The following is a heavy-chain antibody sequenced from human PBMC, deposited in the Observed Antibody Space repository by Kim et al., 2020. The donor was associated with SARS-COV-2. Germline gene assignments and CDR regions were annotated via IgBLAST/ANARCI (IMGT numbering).Heavy chain of an antibody. J-gene: IGHJ6*02. CDR3: VRTTDAYYGLDV. D-gene: IGHD4-17*01. Sequence: GESLKISCEAFEYSFTTYWIGWVRQLPGKGLECMGVIYPGDSETRYSPSFQGQVTISVDKSINTAYLQWNSLKASDTAMYYCVRTTDAYYGLDVWGQGTTVAVSS. CDR2: IYPGDSET. CDR1: EYSFTTYW. V-gene: IGHV5-51*01.